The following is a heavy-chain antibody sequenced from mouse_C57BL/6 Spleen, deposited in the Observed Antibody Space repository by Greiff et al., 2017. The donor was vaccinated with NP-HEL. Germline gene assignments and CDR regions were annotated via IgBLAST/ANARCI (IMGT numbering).Heavy chain of an antibody. D-gene: IGHD2-3*01. Sequence: QVQLKQPGAELVKPGASVKLSCKASGYTFTSYWMQWVKQRPGQGLEWIGEIDPSDSYTNYNQKFKGKATLTVDTSSSTAYMQLSSLTSEDSAVYYCARSRDGYFSYFDVWGTGTTVTVSS. J-gene: IGHJ1*03. CDR3: ARSRDGYFSYFDV. V-gene: IGHV1-50*01. CDR1: GYTFTSYW. CDR2: IDPSDSYT.